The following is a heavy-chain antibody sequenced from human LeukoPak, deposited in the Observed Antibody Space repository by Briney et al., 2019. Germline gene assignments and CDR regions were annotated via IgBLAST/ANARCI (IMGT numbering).Heavy chain of an antibody. CDR1: GFTFSSYA. J-gene: IGHJ6*02. D-gene: IGHD6-13*01. Sequence: GRSLRLSCAASGFTFSSYAMHWVRQAPGKGLEWVAVISYDGSNKYYADSVKGRFTISRDNSKNTLYLQMNSLRAEDTAVYYCAREYSSSWPYYYYGMDVWGQGTTVTVSS. CDR2: ISYDGSNK. CDR3: AREYSSSWPYYYYGMDV. V-gene: IGHV3-30-3*01.